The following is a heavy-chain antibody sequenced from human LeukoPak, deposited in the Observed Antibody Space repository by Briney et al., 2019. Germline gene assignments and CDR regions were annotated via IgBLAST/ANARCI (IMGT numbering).Heavy chain of an antibody. CDR2: IYHSGST. D-gene: IGHD6-13*01. J-gene: IGHJ4*02. CDR1: GGSISSGGYY. Sequence: SETLSLTCTVSGGSISSGGYYWSWIRQPPGKGLEWIGYIYHSGSTYYNPSLKSRVTISVDRSKNQFSLKLSSVTAADTAVYYCAREDSSSWHHFDYWGQGTLVTVSS. CDR3: AREDSSSWHHFDY. V-gene: IGHV4-30-2*01.